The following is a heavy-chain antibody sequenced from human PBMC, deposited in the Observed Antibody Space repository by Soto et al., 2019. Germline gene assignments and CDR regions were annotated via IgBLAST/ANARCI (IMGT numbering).Heavy chain of an antibody. J-gene: IGHJ4*02. V-gene: IGHV3-23*01. CDR3: AKDSPVSGNYEDVDY. CDR1: GFTFSIFA. CDR2: LTPGGETA. Sequence: EVQLLQSGGGLVQPGGSLRLSCAASGFTFSIFAMTWVRQVPGAGLEWVSALTPGGETAYYIASVKGRFTISRDNARDTQYLQMNSLTADDTAVYYCAKDSPVSGNYEDVDYWGQGTLVTVSS. D-gene: IGHD1-26*01.